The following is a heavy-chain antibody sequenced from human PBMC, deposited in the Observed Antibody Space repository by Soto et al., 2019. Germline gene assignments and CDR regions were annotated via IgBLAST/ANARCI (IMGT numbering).Heavy chain of an antibody. J-gene: IGHJ4*02. CDR2: INNDGSST. D-gene: IGHD2-2*01. CDR3: ARGGCTSPSCLDY. V-gene: IGHV3-74*01. Sequence: DVQLVESGGGLVQPGGSLRLSCAASGFTFSSNWMHWVRQAPGKGLVWVSRINNDGSSTNYGDSVKGRFTISRDNAKNTLYLQMNSLRADETAVYYCARGGCTSPSCLDYWGQGTLVTVSS. CDR1: GFTFSSNW.